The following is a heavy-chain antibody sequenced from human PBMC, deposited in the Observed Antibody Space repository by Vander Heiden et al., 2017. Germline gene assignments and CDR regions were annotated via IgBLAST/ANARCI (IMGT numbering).Heavy chain of an antibody. Sequence: EVQLVESGGGLVKPGGSLRLSCAASGFTFSNYYVNWVRQAPGKRLEWVSSIRSSNSYIYYADSVKGRFTISRDNAKNSLYLQMNSLRAEDTAVYYCARVYNTDYGMDVWGQGTTVTVSS. CDR1: GFTFSNYY. V-gene: IGHV3-21*01. CDR2: IRSSNSYI. J-gene: IGHJ6*02. D-gene: IGHD1-1*01. CDR3: ARVYNTDYGMDV.